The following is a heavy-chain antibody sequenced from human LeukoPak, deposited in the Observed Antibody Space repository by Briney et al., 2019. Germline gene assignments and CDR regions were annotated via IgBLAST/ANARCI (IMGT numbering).Heavy chain of an antibody. CDR3: ARLTTLITPYAFDI. CDR2: MNPKSGDT. J-gene: IGHJ3*02. Sequence: ASVRVSCKASGYTFSDYYMHWVPHAPGQGLEWMGWMNPKSGDTQYAQRFQGRVTMTRDTSISTAYMELSRMSSDDTAVYYCARLTTLITPYAFDIWGQGTMVTVSS. D-gene: IGHD4-23*01. CDR1: GYTFSDYY. V-gene: IGHV1-2*02.